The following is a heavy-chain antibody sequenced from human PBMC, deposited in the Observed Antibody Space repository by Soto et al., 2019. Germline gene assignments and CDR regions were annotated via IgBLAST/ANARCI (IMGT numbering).Heavy chain of an antibody. Sequence: QVQLVQSGAEVKKPGASVKVSFKASGYTFTSYGISWVRQAPGQGLEWMGWISAYNGNTNYAQKLQRRVTMTTDASTSRAYMELGSLRSDDTAVYSCPGDGIDLVVVVAANDAFDFWGQGRMVAVSS. V-gene: IGHV1-18*04. D-gene: IGHD2-15*01. J-gene: IGHJ3*01. CDR2: ISAYNGNT. CDR1: GYTFTSYG. CDR3: PGDGIDLVVVVAANDAFDF.